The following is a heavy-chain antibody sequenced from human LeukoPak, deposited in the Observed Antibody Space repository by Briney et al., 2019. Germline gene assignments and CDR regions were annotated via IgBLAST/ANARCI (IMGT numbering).Heavy chain of an antibody. CDR1: GFTFSSYG. J-gene: IGHJ4*02. Sequence: GGSLRLSCAASGFTFSSYGMTWVRQAPGKGLEWVSYISSSSSTIYYADSVKGRFTISRDNAKNSLYLQMNSLRAEDTAVYSCARDLKTGYTYGYPLDYWGQGILVTVSS. CDR3: ARDLKTGYTYGYPLDY. D-gene: IGHD5-18*01. CDR2: ISSSSSTI. V-gene: IGHV3-48*04.